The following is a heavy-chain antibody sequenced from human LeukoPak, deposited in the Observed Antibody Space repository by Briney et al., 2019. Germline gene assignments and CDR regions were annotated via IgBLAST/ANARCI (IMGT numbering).Heavy chain of an antibody. Sequence: SETLSLTCTVSGGSISSGSYYWSWIRQPAGKGLEWIGRIYTSGSTNYNPSLKSRVTISVDTSKNQFSLKLSSVTAADTAVYYCARGRGSGSSGFNAFDIWGQGTMVTVSS. CDR3: ARGRGSGSSGFNAFDI. J-gene: IGHJ3*02. CDR2: IYTSGST. V-gene: IGHV4-61*02. CDR1: GGSISSGSYY. D-gene: IGHD1-26*01.